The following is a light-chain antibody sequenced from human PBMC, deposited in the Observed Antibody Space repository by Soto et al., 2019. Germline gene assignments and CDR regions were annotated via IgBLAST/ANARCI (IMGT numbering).Light chain of an antibody. CDR3: QQYFSFPWT. CDR2: WAS. V-gene: IGKV4-1*01. Sequence: DIVLTQSPDSLAVSLGERATINCKSSQSVLYSSNNKNYLAWYQQRPGQPPNLLIYWASTQESGVPDRFSGSGSGTDFTLTISSLQAEDVAIYYCQQYFSFPWTFGQGTKVEIK. J-gene: IGKJ1*01. CDR1: QSVLYSSNNKNY.